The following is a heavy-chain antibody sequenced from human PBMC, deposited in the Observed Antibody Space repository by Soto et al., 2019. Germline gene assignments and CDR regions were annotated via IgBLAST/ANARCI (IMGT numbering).Heavy chain of an antibody. Sequence: QVQLVESGGGVVQPGRSLRLSCAASGFTFSSYGMHWVRQAPGKGLEWVAVMWYDGSNKYYADSVKGRFTISRDNSKNTLYLQMNSLRAEDTAVYYCARDAFDIWGQGTMVTVSS. CDR3: ARDAFDI. CDR1: GFTFSSYG. V-gene: IGHV3-33*01. J-gene: IGHJ3*02. CDR2: MWYDGSNK.